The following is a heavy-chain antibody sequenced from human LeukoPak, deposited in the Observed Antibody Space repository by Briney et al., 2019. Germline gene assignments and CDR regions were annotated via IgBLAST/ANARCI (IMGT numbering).Heavy chain of an antibody. CDR1: GGSFSGYY. V-gene: IGHV4-34*01. Sequence: SETLSLTCAVYGGSFSGYYWSWIRQPSGKGLEWIGEINHSGSTNYNPSLKSRVTISVDTSKNQFSLKLSSVTAADTAVYYCARGVGWPKKYYYYMDVWGKGTTVTVSS. CDR2: INHSGST. CDR3: ARGVGWPKKYYYYMDV. J-gene: IGHJ6*03. D-gene: IGHD1-26*01.